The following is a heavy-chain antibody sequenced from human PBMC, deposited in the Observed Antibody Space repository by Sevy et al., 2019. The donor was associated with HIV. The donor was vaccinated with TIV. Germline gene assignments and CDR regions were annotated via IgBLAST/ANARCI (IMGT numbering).Heavy chain of an antibody. CDR3: ARETPIQLWADDAFDI. D-gene: IGHD5-18*01. J-gene: IGHJ3*02. CDR1: GFTFSSYA. Sequence: GGSLRLSCAASGFTFSSYAMHWVRQAPGKGLEWVAVISYDGSNKYYADSVKGRFTISRDNSKNTLYLQRNSLRAEDTAVYYCARETPIQLWADDAFDIWVQGTMVTVSS. V-gene: IGHV3-30*04. CDR2: ISYDGSNK.